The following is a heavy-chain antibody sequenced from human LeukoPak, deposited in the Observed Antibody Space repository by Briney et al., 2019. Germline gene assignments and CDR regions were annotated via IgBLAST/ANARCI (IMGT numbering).Heavy chain of an antibody. CDR3: IRGLNELDAFDI. J-gene: IGHJ3*02. V-gene: IGHV3-73*01. CDR1: GFTFSGSA. Sequence: GGSLRLSCAASGFTFSGSAMHWVRQASGKGLEWVGRIRSKANSYATAYAASVKGRFTISRDDSKNTAYLQMNSLKTEDTAVYYCIRGLNELDAFDIWGQGTMVTVSS. CDR2: IRSKANSYAT. D-gene: IGHD1-1*01.